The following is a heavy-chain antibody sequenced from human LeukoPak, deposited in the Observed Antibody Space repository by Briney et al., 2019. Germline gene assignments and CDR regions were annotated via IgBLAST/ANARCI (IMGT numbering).Heavy chain of an antibody. V-gene: IGHV5-51*01. CDR1: GYSFTSYW. Sequence: GESLKISCKGSGYSFTSYWIGWVRQMPGKGLEWMGIIYPGDSDTRYSPSFQGQVTISADKSISTAYLQWSSLKASDTAMYYCARHVEQGWGNNWFDPWGQGTLVTVSS. D-gene: IGHD3-16*01. CDR2: IYPGDSDT. CDR3: ARHVEQGWGNNWFDP. J-gene: IGHJ5*02.